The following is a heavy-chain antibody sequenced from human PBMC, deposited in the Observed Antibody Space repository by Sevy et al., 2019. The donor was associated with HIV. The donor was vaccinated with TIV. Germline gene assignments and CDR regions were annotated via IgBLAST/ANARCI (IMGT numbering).Heavy chain of an antibody. Sequence: ASVKVSCKASGYTFTDYYVHWLRQAPGQGLEWMGWINPKTGGRYFAKKFQDRVTMTTGTSITTAYLELSGLRFDDTAVYYCARMGDYFDTSGYYPSKYWGQGTLVTVSS. V-gene: IGHV1-2*02. D-gene: IGHD3-22*01. CDR1: GYTFTDYY. J-gene: IGHJ4*02. CDR3: ARMGDYFDTSGYYPSKY. CDR2: INPKTGGR.